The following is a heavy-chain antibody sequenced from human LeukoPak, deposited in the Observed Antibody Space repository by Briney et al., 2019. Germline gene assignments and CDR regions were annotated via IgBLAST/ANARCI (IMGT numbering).Heavy chain of an antibody. Sequence: GGSLRLSCAASGFTFSSYGMHWVRQAPGKGLEWVAVISYDGSNKYYADSVKGRFTISRDNSKNTLYLQMNSLRAEDTAVYYCAKAQQVAVAVYWGQGTLVTVSS. CDR1: GFTFSSYG. D-gene: IGHD6-19*01. V-gene: IGHV3-30*18. CDR3: AKAQQVAVAVY. CDR2: ISYDGSNK. J-gene: IGHJ4*02.